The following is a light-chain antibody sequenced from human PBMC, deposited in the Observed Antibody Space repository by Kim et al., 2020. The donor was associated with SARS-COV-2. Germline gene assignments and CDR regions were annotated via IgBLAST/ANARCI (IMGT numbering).Light chain of an antibody. V-gene: IGKV1D-16*01. Sequence: DIQMTQSPSSVSASVGDRVTITCRASQDISNWLDWYQVKPDKAPKFLIYAASSLQSGVPSRFSGSGSGTEFTLTISNLQPEDIATYYCQQYDNYPRTFGRGTKVDIK. CDR2: AAS. CDR3: QQYDNYPRT. J-gene: IGKJ4*02. CDR1: QDISNW.